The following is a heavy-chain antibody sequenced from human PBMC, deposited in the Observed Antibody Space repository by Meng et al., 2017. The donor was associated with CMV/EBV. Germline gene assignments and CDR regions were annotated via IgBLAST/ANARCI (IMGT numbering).Heavy chain of an antibody. V-gene: IGHV3-15*01. J-gene: IGHJ4*02. D-gene: IGHD6-13*01. CDR3: TTDISSSSWYEYYFDY. CDR1: GSTFSNAW. Sequence: GESLKISCAASGSTFSNAWMSWVRQAPGKGLEWVGRIKSKTDGGTTDYAAPVKGRFTISRDDSKNTLYLQMNSLKTEDTAVYYCTTDISSSSWYEYYFDYWGQGTLVTVSS. CDR2: IKSKTDGGTT.